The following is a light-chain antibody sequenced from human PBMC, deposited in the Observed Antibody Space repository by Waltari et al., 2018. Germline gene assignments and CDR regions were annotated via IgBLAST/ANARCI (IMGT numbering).Light chain of an antibody. J-gene: IGLJ3*02. V-gene: IGLV2-14*03. Sequence: QSALTQPASVSGSPGQSITISCTGTSSDVGGYTYVSWYQQHPGKAPKLMIYDVTTRPSGVSNRFSGSKSVNAASLTTSGLQAEDGADYYCSSYTSSSTWVFGGGTKLTVL. CDR2: DVT. CDR3: SSYTSSSTWV. CDR1: SSDVGGYTY.